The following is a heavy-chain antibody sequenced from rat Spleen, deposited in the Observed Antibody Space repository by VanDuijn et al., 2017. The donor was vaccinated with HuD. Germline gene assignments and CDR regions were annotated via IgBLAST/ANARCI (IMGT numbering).Heavy chain of an antibody. CDR2: ISTSGGST. CDR1: GFTFSNYD. D-gene: IGHD1-1*01. V-gene: IGHV5-25*01. CDR3: ARHRGDRYYWYFDF. J-gene: IGHJ1*01. Sequence: EVQLVESGGGLVQPGRSLKLSCAASGFTFSNYDMAWVRQAPTKGLEWVASISTSGGSTYYRDSVKGRFTVSRDNAKSTLYLQMDSLRSEDTATYYCARHRGDRYYWYFDFWGPGTMVTVSS.